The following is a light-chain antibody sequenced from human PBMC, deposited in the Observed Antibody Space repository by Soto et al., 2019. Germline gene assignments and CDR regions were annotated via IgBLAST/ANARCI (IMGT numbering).Light chain of an antibody. V-gene: IGLV2-14*01. Sequence: QSVLTHPASVSGSPGQSITISCTGTSSDVGGYNYVSWYQQHPGKAPKLMIYEVSNRPSGVSNRFSGSKSGNTASLTISGLQAEDEADYYCSSFRSGSTLFGTGTKLTVL. J-gene: IGLJ1*01. CDR2: EVS. CDR1: SSDVGGYNY. CDR3: SSFRSGSTL.